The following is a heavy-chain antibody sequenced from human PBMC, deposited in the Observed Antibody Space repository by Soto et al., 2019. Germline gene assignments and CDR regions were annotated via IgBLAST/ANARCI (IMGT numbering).Heavy chain of an antibody. CDR3: ARTAIVVVPAAMTNWFDP. D-gene: IGHD2-2*01. V-gene: IGHV5-10-1*01. J-gene: IGHJ5*02. CDR2: IDPSDSYT. Sequence: EVQLVQSGAEVKKPGESLRISCKGSGYSFTSYWISWVRQMSGKGLEWMGRIDPSDSYTNYSPSFQGHVTISADKSISTAYLQWSSLKASDTAMYYCARTAIVVVPAAMTNWFDPWGQGTLVTVSS. CDR1: GYSFTSYW.